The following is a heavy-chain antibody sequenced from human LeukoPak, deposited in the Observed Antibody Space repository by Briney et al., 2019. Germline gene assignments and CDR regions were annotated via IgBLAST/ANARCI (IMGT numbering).Heavy chain of an antibody. V-gene: IGHV1-69*04. CDR3: AIGAAVAGRNNWFDP. J-gene: IGHJ5*02. Sequence: GASVKVSCKASGGTFSSYAISWVRQAPGQGLEWMGRIIPILGIANYAQKFQGRVTITADKSTSTAYMELSSLRSEDTAVYYCAIGAAVAGRNNWFDPWGQGTLVTVSS. CDR1: GGTFSSYA. D-gene: IGHD6-19*01. CDR2: IIPILGIA.